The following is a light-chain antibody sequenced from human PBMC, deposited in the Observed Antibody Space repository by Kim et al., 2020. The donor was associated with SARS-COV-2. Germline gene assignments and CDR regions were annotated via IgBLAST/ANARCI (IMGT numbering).Light chain of an antibody. Sequence: ASVGTRAPITCRASQGISSYLAWYQQKPGKSPKLLIYAASTLQSGVPSRFSGSGSGTDFTLTISSLQPEDFATYYCQQLNSYRWTFGQGTKVDIK. CDR1: QGISSY. CDR2: AAS. J-gene: IGKJ1*01. V-gene: IGKV1-9*01. CDR3: QQLNSYRWT.